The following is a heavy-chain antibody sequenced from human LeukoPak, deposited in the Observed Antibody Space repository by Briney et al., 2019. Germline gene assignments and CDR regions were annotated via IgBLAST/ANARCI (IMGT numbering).Heavy chain of an antibody. CDR3: ARDIPTIAVGYFDY. D-gene: IGHD6-19*01. CDR2: IWYDGSNK. CDR1: GFTFSSYA. Sequence: GGSRRLSCAASGFTFSSYAMHWVRQAPGKGLEWVAVIWYDGSNKYYADSVKGRFTISRDNSKNTLYLQMNSLRAEDTAVYYCARDIPTIAVGYFDYWGQGTLVTVSS. J-gene: IGHJ4*02. V-gene: IGHV3-33*08.